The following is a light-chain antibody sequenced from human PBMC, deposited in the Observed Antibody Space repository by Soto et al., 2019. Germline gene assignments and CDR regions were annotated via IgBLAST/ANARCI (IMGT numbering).Light chain of an antibody. CDR3: SSYTSSSLYV. V-gene: IGLV2-14*01. J-gene: IGLJ1*01. CDR2: DVS. CDR1: SSDVGGYNY. Sequence: ALTQPASVSGSPGQSITISCTGTSSDVGGYNYVSWYQQHPGKAPKLMIYDVSNRPSGVSNRFSGSKSGNTASLTISGLQAEDEADYYCSSYTSSSLYVFGTGTRSPS.